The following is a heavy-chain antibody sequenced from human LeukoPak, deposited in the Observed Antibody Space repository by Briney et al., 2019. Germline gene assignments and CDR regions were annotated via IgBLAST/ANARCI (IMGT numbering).Heavy chain of an antibody. CDR2: INTNTGNP. D-gene: IGHD4-11*01. V-gene: IGHV7-4-1*02. Sequence: HRASVKVSCKASGATLSTYAINWVRQAPGQGLEWMGWINTNTGNPTYAQGFTGRFVFSLDTSVSTAYLQISSLKAEDTAVYYCARQGYSNYRNWFDPWGQGTLVTVSS. CDR3: ARQGYSNYRNWFDP. J-gene: IGHJ5*02. CDR1: GATLSTYA.